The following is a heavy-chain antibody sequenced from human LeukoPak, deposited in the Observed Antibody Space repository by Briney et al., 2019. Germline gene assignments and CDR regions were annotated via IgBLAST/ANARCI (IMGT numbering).Heavy chain of an antibody. CDR1: GFTFSSYA. Sequence: GGSLRLSCAASGFTFSSYAMHWVRQVPGKGLEWVSAIGGAGGSTYYADSVRGRFTISRDDSKNTLYLQMNGLRAEDTAVYFCAKDPFRFTSRSGAYYFDYWGQGTLVTVSS. CDR2: IGGAGGST. D-gene: IGHD6-13*01. V-gene: IGHV3-23*01. CDR3: AKDPFRFTSRSGAYYFDY. J-gene: IGHJ4*02.